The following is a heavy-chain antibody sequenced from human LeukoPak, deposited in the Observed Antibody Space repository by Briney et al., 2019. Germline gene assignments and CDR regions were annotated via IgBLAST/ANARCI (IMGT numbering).Heavy chain of an antibody. V-gene: IGHV4-4*07. CDR2: IYTSGST. Sequence: SETLSLTCTVSGGSISSYYWSWIRQPAGKGLEWIGRIYTSGSTNYNPSLKSRVTMSVDTSKNQFSLKLSSATAADTAVYYCARANPIAMAKYYFDYWGQGTLVTVSS. J-gene: IGHJ4*02. CDR3: ARANPIAMAKYYFDY. CDR1: GGSISSYY. D-gene: IGHD5-24*01.